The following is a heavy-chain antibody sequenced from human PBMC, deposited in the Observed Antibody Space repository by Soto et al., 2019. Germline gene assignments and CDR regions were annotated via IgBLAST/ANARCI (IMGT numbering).Heavy chain of an antibody. CDR1: GCSISSGGYY. V-gene: IGHV4-31*03. D-gene: IGHD2-21*02. Sequence: SETLSLTCTVSGCSISSGGYYWSWIRQHPGKGLEWIGYIYYSGSTYYNPSLKSRVTISVDTSKNQFSLKLSSVTAADTAVYYCARACDPGYYYYMDVWGKGTTVTVSS. CDR2: IYYSGST. CDR3: ARACDPGYYYYMDV. J-gene: IGHJ6*03.